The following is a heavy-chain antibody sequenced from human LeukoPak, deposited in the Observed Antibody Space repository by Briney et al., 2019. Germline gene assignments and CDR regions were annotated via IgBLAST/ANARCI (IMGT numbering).Heavy chain of an antibody. J-gene: IGHJ5*02. CDR2: IYPDDSDT. CDR3: TRQSQACSTGSCYVLS. V-gene: IGHV5-51*01. CDR1: GYTFRSYW. D-gene: IGHD2-15*01. Sequence: GESLKISCEGSGYTFRSYWIGWVRQMPGKDLEWMGMIYPDDSDTRYSPSFQGQVTFSADLSLNTAYLQWISLEASDTAIYYCTRQSQACSTGSCYVLSWGQGTQVTVSS.